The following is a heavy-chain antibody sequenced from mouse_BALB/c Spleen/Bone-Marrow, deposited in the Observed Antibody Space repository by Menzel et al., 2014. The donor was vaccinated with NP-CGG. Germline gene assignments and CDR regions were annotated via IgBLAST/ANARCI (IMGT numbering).Heavy chain of an antibody. CDR2: INSNGGTT. CDR1: GFTFSNYG. CDR3: ARGLYYVAYGPGFAY. V-gene: IGHV5-6-3*01. Sequence: EVQLQQSGGGLVQLGGSLKLSCAASGFTFSNYGMSWVRQTPDKRLDLVATINSNGGTTYYPDSVKGRFTISRDNAKNTLYLQMSSLKSEDTAMYFCARGLYYVAYGPGFAYWGQGTLVTVSA. J-gene: IGHJ3*01. D-gene: IGHD2-13*01.